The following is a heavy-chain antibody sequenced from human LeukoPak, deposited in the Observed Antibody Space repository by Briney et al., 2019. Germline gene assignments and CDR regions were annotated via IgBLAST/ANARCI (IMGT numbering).Heavy chain of an antibody. V-gene: IGHV4-59*01. CDR3: SKNLGYCSSSSCFDAFDV. J-gene: IGHJ3*01. D-gene: IGHD2-2*01. Sequence: SETLSLTCTVSGGSIRNYVWSWIRQPPGQGLEWIGYIYYSGNTNYNPSLESRLTISIDTSKSQFSLRLSSVTAADTAVYYCSKNLGYCSSSSCFDAFDVWGQGTMVTVSS. CDR2: IYYSGNT. CDR1: GGSIRNYV.